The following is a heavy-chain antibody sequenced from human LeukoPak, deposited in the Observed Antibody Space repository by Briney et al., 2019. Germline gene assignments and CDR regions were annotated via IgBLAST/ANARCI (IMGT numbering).Heavy chain of an antibody. J-gene: IGHJ4*02. CDR2: INPSGGST. D-gene: IGHD3-10*01. Sequence: ASVKVSCKASGYTFTSYHIHWVRQAPGQGLEWMGIINPSGGSTNYAQKFQGRVTMTRDTSTSTVYMELSSLRSEDTAVYYCARDPEVRGVINYFDYWGQGTLVTVSS. CDR3: ARDPEVRGVINYFDY. V-gene: IGHV1-46*01. CDR1: GYTFTSYH.